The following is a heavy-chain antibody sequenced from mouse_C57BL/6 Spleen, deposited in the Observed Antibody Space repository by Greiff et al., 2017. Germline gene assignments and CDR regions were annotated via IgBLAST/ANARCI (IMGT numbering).Heavy chain of an antibody. CDR1: GYTFTSYG. V-gene: IGHV1-58*01. J-gene: IGHJ2*01. D-gene: IGHD1-1*01. CDR3: AREVVYYFDY. CDR2: IYIGTGYT. Sequence: VQLKQSGAELVRPGSSVKMSCKTSGYTFTSYGINWVKQRPGQGLEWIGYIYIGTGYTEYNEKLKGKATLTSDTSSSTAYMQLSSLTSEDSAIYFCAREVVYYFDYWGQGTTLTVSS.